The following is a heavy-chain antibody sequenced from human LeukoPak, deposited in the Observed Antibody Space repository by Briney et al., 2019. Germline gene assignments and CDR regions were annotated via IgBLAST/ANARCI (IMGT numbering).Heavy chain of an antibody. CDR2: IYHSGST. CDR3: ASYDSSGYYFDY. J-gene: IGHJ4*02. Sequence: SQTLSLTCAVSGGSISSGGYSWSWIRQPPGKGLEWIGYIYHSGSTCYNPSLKSRVTISVDRSKNQFSLKLSSVTAADTAVYYCASYDSSGYYFDYWGQGTLVTVSS. V-gene: IGHV4-30-2*01. D-gene: IGHD3-22*01. CDR1: GGSISSGGYS.